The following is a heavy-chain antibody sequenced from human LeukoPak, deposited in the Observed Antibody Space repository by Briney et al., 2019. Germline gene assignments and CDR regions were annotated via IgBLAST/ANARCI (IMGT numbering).Heavy chain of an antibody. CDR2: IYYSGST. CDR1: GGSISSSSYY. V-gene: IGHV4-39*07. CDR3: AREKIGTGTVLGKDYYYMDV. D-gene: IGHD3-16*01. J-gene: IGHJ6*03. Sequence: SETLSLTCTVSGGSISSSSYYWGWIRQPPGKGLEWIGRIYYSGSTYYNPSLKSRVTISVDTSKNQFSLKLSPVTAADTAMYYCAREKIGTGTVLGKDYYYMDVWGKGTTVTVS.